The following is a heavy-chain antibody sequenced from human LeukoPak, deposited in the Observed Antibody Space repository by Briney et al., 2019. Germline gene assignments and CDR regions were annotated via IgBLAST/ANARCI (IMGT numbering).Heavy chain of an antibody. CDR3: ARPRLLHYDSSGYSDY. D-gene: IGHD3-22*01. J-gene: IGHJ4*02. CDR1: GYTFTSYG. CDR2: ISAYNGNT. Sequence: ASVKVSCKASGYTFTSYGISWVRQAPGQGLEWMGWISAYNGNTNYAQKLQGRVTMTTDTSTSTAYMELRSLRSDDTAVYYCARPRLLHYDSSGYSDYWGQGTLVTVSS. V-gene: IGHV1-18*01.